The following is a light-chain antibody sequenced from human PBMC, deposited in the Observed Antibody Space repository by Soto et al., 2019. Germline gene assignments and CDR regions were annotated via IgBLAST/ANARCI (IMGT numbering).Light chain of an antibody. CDR1: QGVTSTY. Sequence: EMLLTQSQGTLVLSPGETATLSCRASQGVTSTYLAWYQQRPGQSPMLIIYGGSTRATGFPDRFSGGGSRTDFILAISRLEPEDSAVYYCHCQQFDSSLIYSFGQGTKLEI. CDR3: QQFDSSLIYS. CDR2: GGS. J-gene: IGKJ2*03. V-gene: IGKV3-20*01.